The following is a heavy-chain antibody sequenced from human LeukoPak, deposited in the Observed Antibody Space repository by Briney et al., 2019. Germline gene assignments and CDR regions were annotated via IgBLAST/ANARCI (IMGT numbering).Heavy chain of an antibody. CDR3: ARLGGDYFVNFDY. Sequence: SPSETLSLTCTVSGGSISSGGYYWSWIRQHPGKGLEWIGYIYYSGSTNYNPSLKSRVTISVDTSKNQFSLKLSSVTAADTAVYYCARLGGDYFVNFDYWGQGTLVTVSS. D-gene: IGHD2/OR15-2a*01. J-gene: IGHJ4*02. V-gene: IGHV4-61*08. CDR2: IYYSGST. CDR1: GGSISSGGYY.